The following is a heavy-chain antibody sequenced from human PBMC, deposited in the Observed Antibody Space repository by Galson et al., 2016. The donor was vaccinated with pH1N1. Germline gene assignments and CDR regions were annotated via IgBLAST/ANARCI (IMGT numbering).Heavy chain of an antibody. CDR2: MYTSGTT. V-gene: IGHV4-4*07. CDR1: GGSFTNYC. CDR3: ARDRVALTGIFDY. J-gene: IGHJ4*02. D-gene: IGHD3-10*01. Sequence: ETLSLTCAAYGGSFTNYCWTWIRQPAGKGLEWIGRMYTSGTTTYNPSLESRVSISVDTSKNQFSLRLSSVTAADTAVYFCARDRVALTGIFDYWGQGALVTVSS.